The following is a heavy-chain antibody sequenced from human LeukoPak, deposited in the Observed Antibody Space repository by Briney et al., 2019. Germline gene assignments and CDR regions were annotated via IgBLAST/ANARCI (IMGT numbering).Heavy chain of an antibody. D-gene: IGHD3-22*01. Sequence: PGGSLRLSCAASGFTFSSYAMSWVRQAPGKGPEWVSAISGSGGSTYYADSVKGRFTISRDNSKDTLYLQMNSLRAEDTAVYYCAKDLTDIVVVNGPIWGQGTMVTVPS. CDR2: ISGSGGST. CDR3: AKDLTDIVVVNGPI. J-gene: IGHJ3*02. V-gene: IGHV3-23*01. CDR1: GFTFSSYA.